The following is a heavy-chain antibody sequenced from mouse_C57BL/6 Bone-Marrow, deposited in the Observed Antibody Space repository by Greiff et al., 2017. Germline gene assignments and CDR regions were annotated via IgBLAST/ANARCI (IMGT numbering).Heavy chain of an antibody. V-gene: IGHV1-82*01. D-gene: IGHD2-3*01. CDR1: GYAFSSPW. Sequence: QVQLQQSGPELVKPGASVKISCKASGYAFSSPWMNWVKQRPGKGLEWIGRIYPGDGDTNYNGKFKGKATLTADKSSSTAYMQLSSLTSEDSAVFVCERDGVYDGYNPYAMDYWGQGTSVTVSS. CDR2: IYPGDGDT. CDR3: ERDGVYDGYNPYAMDY. J-gene: IGHJ4*01.